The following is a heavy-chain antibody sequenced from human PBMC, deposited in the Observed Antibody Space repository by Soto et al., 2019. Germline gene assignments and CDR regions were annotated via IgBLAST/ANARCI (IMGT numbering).Heavy chain of an antibody. CDR3: ASRSSGWSQTLDY. V-gene: IGHV1-2*02. CDR1: GYTFTGYY. CDR2: INPNSGGT. Sequence: ASVKVSCKASGYTFTGYYMHWVRQAPGQGLEWMGWINPNSGGTNYAQKFQGRVTMTRDTSISTAYMELSRLRSDDTAVYYCASRSSGWSQTLDYWGQGTLATVSS. D-gene: IGHD6-19*01. J-gene: IGHJ4*02.